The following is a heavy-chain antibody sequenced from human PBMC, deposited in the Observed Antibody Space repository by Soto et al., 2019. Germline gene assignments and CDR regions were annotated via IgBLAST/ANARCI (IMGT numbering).Heavy chain of an antibody. CDR2: ISWNSGSI. D-gene: IGHD5-18*01. V-gene: IGHV3-9*01. J-gene: IGHJ4*02. CDR1: GFTFDDYA. Sequence: EVQLVESGGGLVQPGRSLRLSCAASGFTFDDYAMHWVRQAPVKGLEWVSGISWNSGSIGYADSVKGRCTISRENAKNSLYLQMNSLRAEDTALCYSAKDIEVAMVGADYWGQGTLVTVSS. CDR3: AKDIEVAMVGADY.